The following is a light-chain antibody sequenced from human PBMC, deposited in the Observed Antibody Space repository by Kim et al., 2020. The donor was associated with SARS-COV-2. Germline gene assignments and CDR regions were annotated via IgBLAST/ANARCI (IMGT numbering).Light chain of an antibody. CDR3: QQYDSYPRT. V-gene: IGKV3-20*01. CDR1: SSVSNRY. J-gene: IGKJ4*01. Sequence: SSGESAALISCASSSVSNRYLAWYQQKPGQAPRLLIYSASSIDSGVPDRFSGSGSGTEFTLTISRLQPDDFAMYYCQQYDSYPRTFGRGTKVDIK. CDR2: SAS.